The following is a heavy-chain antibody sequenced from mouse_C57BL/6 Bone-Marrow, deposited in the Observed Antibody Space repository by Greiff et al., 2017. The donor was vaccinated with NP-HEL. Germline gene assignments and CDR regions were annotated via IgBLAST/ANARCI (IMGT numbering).Heavy chain of an antibody. V-gene: IGHV5-4*01. CDR1: GFTFSSYA. CDR3: ARERIYYYGSSYGYFDY. Sequence: DVQLVESGGGLVKPGGSLKLSCAASGFTFSSYAMSWVRQTPEKRLEWVATISDGGSYTYYPDNVKGRFTISRDNAKNNLYLQMSHLKSEDTAMYYCARERIYYYGSSYGYFDYWGQGTTLTVSS. CDR2: ISDGGSYT. D-gene: IGHD1-1*01. J-gene: IGHJ2*01.